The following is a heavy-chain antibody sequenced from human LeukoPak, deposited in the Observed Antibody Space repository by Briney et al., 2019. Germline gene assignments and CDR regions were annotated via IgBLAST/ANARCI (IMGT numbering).Heavy chain of an antibody. V-gene: IGHV3-30*03. CDR3: AGGKYFDY. CDR2: ISYDGSNK. CDR1: GFTFSSYG. D-gene: IGHD1-26*01. J-gene: IGHJ4*02. Sequence: GGSLRLSCAASGFTFSSYGMHWVRQAPGKWLEWVAVISYDGSNKYYADSVKGRFTISRDNSKNTLYLQMNSLRAEDTAVYYCAGGKYFDYWGQGTLVTVSS.